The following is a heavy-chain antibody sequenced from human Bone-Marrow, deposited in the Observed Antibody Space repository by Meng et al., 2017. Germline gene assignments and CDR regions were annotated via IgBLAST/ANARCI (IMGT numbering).Heavy chain of an antibody. D-gene: IGHD6-19*01. CDR2: ISSSGSTI. CDR1: GFTFSDYY. Sequence: GESLKISCAASGFTFSDYYMSWIRQAPGKGLEWVSYISSSGSTIYYADSVKGRFTISRDNAKNSLYLQMNSLRAEDTAVYYCARVPIRPHNGWYLWYFDYWGQGTLVTVSS. V-gene: IGHV3-11*04. CDR3: ARVPIRPHNGWYLWYFDY. J-gene: IGHJ4*02.